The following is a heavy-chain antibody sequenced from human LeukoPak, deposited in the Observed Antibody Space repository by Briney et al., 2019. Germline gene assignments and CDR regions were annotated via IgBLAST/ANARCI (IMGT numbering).Heavy chain of an antibody. J-gene: IGHJ4*02. CDR1: GFTFSNYA. CDR2: ISGSGSAT. V-gene: IGHV3-23*01. Sequence: PGGSLRLSCAASGFTFSNYAMIWVRQAPGKGLEWVSAISGSGSATYYADSVKGRLTISRDNSRNALYLQMNSLRAEDTAVYHCAKSKDGYTHYRYLDYWGQGTLVTVSS. D-gene: IGHD5-24*01. CDR3: AKSKDGYTHYRYLDY.